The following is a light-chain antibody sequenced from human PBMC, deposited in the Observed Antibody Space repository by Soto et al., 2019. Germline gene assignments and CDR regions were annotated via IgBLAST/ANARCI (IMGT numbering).Light chain of an antibody. CDR2: DAS. Sequence: ILMTQSPATLSVSPGERATLSCRASQSVSNNLAWYQQKPGQAPRLLIYDASTRATGIPSRFSGRGSGTEFTLTISGLQSEDFAVYYCQQYNNWPPWTFGQGTKVEIK. V-gene: IGKV3-15*01. CDR3: QQYNNWPPWT. CDR1: QSVSNN. J-gene: IGKJ1*01.